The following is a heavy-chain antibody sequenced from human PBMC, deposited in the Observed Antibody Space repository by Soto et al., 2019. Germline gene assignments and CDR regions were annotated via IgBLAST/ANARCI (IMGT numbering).Heavy chain of an antibody. CDR3: ARDSGYCSSTSCSDAFDI. J-gene: IGHJ3*02. D-gene: IGHD2-2*01. V-gene: IGHV3-11*01. CDR2: ISISGSTI. Sequence: GSLRLSCAASGFTFSDYYMSWIRQAPGKGLEWVSYISISGSTIYYADSVKGRFTISRDNAKNSLYLQMNSLRAEDTAVYYCARDSGYCSSTSCSDAFDIWGQGTMVTVSS. CDR1: GFTFSDYY.